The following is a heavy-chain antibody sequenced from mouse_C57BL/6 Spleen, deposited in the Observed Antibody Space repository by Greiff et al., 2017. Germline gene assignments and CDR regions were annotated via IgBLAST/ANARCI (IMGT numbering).Heavy chain of an antibody. CDR3: ARGEGAMDY. J-gene: IGHJ4*01. CDR2: INPGSGGT. CDR1: GYAFTNYL. V-gene: IGHV1-54*01. Sequence: VQLQQSGAELVRPGTSVKVSCKASGYAFTNYLIEWVKQRPGQGLEWIGVINPGSGGTNYNEKFKGKATLTADKSSSTAYMQVSSLTSEDSAVYCCARGEGAMDYWGQGTSVTVSS.